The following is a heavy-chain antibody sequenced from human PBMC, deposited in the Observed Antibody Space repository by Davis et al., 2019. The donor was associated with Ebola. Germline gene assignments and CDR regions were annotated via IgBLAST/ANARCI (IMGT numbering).Heavy chain of an antibody. V-gene: IGHV4-4*02. CDR2: IYHSGST. Sequence: SETLSLTCAVSGGSISSSNWWSWVRQPPGKGLEWIGEIYHSGSTNYNPSLKSRVTISVDTSKNQFSLKLSSVTAADTAVYYCARASRYYYDSSGYYVGYAFDIWGQGTMVTVSS. J-gene: IGHJ3*02. CDR3: ARASRYYYDSSGYYVGYAFDI. D-gene: IGHD3-22*01. CDR1: GGSISSSNW.